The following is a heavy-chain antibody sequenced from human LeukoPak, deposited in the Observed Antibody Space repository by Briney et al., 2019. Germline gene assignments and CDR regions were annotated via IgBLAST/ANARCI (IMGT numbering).Heavy chain of an antibody. CDR2: MNPNSGNT. CDR3: TRGSSGRRDN. Sequence: ASVKISCKASGYTFTSCDINWVRQATGQGLEWMGWMNPNSGNTGYGQSFQGRITTTRDISIGTAYMELSNLTSEDTAIYYCTRGSSGRRDNWGQGTLVTVSA. D-gene: IGHD6-19*01. CDR1: GYTFTSCD. V-gene: IGHV1-8*01. J-gene: IGHJ4*02.